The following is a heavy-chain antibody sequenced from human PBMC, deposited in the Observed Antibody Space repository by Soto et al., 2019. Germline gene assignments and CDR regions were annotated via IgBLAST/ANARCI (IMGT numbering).Heavy chain of an antibody. D-gene: IGHD2-2*02. CDR1: GYTFTSYY. J-gene: IGHJ5*02. Sequence: QVQLVQSGAEVKKPGASVKVSCKASGYTFTSYYMHWVRQAPGQGLEWMGIINPSGGSTSYAQKFQGNDTMTRDTSTSTVYMELSSLRSEDTAVYSCAREGGAKAAAAIGGWFDPWGQGTLVTVSS. CDR3: AREGGAKAAAAIGGWFDP. V-gene: IGHV1-46*01. CDR2: INPSGGST.